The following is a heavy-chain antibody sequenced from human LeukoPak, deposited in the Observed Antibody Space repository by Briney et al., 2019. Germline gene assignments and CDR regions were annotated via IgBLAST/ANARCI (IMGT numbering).Heavy chain of an antibody. CDR2: IYTSGST. V-gene: IGHV4-61*02. J-gene: IGHJ4*02. D-gene: IGHD2-15*01. Sequence: SETLSLTCTVSGGSISSGSYYWSWIRQPAGKGLEWIGRIYTSGSTNYNPSLKSRVTISVDTSKNQFSLKLSSVTAADTAVYYCARVRVGDRGGNSFDYWGQGTLVTVSS. CDR3: ARVRVGDRGGNSFDY. CDR1: GGSISSGSYY.